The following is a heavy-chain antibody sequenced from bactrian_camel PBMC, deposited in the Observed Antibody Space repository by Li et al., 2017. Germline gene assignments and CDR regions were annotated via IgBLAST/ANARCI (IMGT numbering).Heavy chain of an antibody. CDR3: ATGGMSDYAREYTN. Sequence: DVQLVESGGGSVQAGGSLRLSCAASGFTYSDYCMGWFRQAPGKEREGVAAIDSDGTTKYADSVKGRFTISRDNAKNTVYLQMNSLKPEDTAVYYCATGGMSDYAREYTNWGQGTQVTV. J-gene: IGHJ4*01. CDR2: IDSDGTT. CDR1: GFTYSDYC. D-gene: IGHD4*01. V-gene: IGHV3S10*01.